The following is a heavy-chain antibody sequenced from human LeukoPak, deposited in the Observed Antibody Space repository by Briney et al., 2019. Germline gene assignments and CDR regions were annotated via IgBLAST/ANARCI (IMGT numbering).Heavy chain of an antibody. CDR3: AKAVGYLDAFDI. V-gene: IGHV3-23*01. CDR2: ISGSGGTT. D-gene: IGHD4-23*01. Sequence: VSGISGSGGTTYYADSVKGRFTISRDNSKNTLYLQMNSLRAEDTAVYYCAKAVGYLDAFDIWGQGTLVTVSS. J-gene: IGHJ3*02.